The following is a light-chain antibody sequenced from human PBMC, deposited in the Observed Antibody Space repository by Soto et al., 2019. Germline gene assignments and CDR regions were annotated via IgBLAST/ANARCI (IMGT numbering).Light chain of an antibody. Sequence: EIVLTQSPATLSVSPGERVTLSCRASQSVDINLACYQQKPGQAPRLLIYGASTRATGIPDRFSGSGSGTDFTLTISRLEPEDFAVYYCQQYGSSGTFGQGTKVDIK. V-gene: IGKV3-20*01. CDR2: GAS. CDR1: QSVDIN. CDR3: QQYGSSGT. J-gene: IGKJ1*01.